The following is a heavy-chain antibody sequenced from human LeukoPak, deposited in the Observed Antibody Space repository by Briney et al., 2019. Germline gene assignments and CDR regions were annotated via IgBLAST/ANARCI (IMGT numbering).Heavy chain of an antibody. D-gene: IGHD5-18*01. CDR2: INWNGGST. J-gene: IGHJ4*02. Sequence: GGSLRLSCAVSGFTVSGNYMSWVRQAPGKGLEWVSGINWNGGSTGYADSVKGRFTISRDNAKNSLYLQMNSLRAEDTALYYCARVTGDTAMGTLIYWGQGTLVTVSS. V-gene: IGHV3-20*04. CDR3: ARVTGDTAMGTLIY. CDR1: GFTVSGNY.